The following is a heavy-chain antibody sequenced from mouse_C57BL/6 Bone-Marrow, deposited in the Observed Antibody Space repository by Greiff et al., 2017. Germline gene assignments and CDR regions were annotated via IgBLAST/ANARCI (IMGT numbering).Heavy chain of an antibody. V-gene: IGHV10-1*01. CDR1: GFSFNTYA. Sequence: EVKLMESGGGLVQPKGSLKLSCAASGFSFNTYAMNWVRQAPGKGLEWVARIRSKSNNYATYYADSVKDRFTISRDDSESMLYLQMNNLKTEDTAMYYCVSPYYYGRAWFAYWGQGTLVTVSA. CDR3: VSPYYYGRAWFAY. J-gene: IGHJ3*01. CDR2: IRSKSNNYAT. D-gene: IGHD1-1*01.